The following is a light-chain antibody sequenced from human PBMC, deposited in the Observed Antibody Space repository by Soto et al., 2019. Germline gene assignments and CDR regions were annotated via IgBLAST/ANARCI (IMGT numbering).Light chain of an antibody. Sequence: DIQMTQSPSTLSASVGDRVTITCRASQSISSWLAWYQQKPGKAPKLLIYKASSLESGVPSRFSGSGSGTEFTLTISSLQADDFANYYCQQYNSYSPVTFGQGTKVEIK. CDR2: KAS. CDR3: QQYNSYSPVT. CDR1: QSISSW. J-gene: IGKJ1*01. V-gene: IGKV1-5*03.